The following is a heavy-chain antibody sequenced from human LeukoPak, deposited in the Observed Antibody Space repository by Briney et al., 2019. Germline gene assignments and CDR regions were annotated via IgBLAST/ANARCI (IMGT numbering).Heavy chain of an antibody. Sequence: PGGSLRLSCAASGFTFSSNYMSWVRQAPGKGLEWVSVIYSGGSTYYPDSVKGRFTISRHNSKNTLYLQMNSLRAEDTAVYYCARAPGWLIFDYWGQGTLVTVSS. CDR1: GFTFSSNY. D-gene: IGHD6-19*01. CDR3: ARAPGWLIFDY. CDR2: IYSGGST. J-gene: IGHJ4*02. V-gene: IGHV3-53*04.